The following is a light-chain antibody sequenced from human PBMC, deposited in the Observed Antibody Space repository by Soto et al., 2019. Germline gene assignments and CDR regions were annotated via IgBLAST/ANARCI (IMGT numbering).Light chain of an antibody. CDR2: KAS. Sequence: EIQVTQSPSTLSASIGDRVTITCRASQSISSWLAWYQQKPGKAPKLLIYKASSLESGVPSRFSGSGSGTEFTLTISSLQPDDFATYYCQQYKGTFAQGTKVDIK. J-gene: IGKJ1*01. V-gene: IGKV1-5*03. CDR1: QSISSW. CDR3: QQYKGT.